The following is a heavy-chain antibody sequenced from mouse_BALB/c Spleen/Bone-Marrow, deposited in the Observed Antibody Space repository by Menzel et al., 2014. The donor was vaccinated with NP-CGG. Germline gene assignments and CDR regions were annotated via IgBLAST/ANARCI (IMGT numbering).Heavy chain of an antibody. V-gene: IGHV1-54*01. CDR2: INPGSGGT. J-gene: IGHJ4*01. CDR1: GYAFTNYL. Sequence: QVQLQQSGAELVRPGTSVKVSCKASGYAFTNYLIEWVKQRPGQGLEWIGVINPGSGGTNYNEKFKGKATLTADKSSSTAYMQLSSLTSDDSAVYFCARHYYGAMDYWGQGTPVTVSS. CDR3: ARHYYGAMDY. D-gene: IGHD1-2*01.